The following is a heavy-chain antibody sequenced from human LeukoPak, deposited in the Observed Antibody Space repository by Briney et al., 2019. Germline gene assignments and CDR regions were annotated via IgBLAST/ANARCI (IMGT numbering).Heavy chain of an antibody. Sequence: SVKVSCKASGGTFSSNAISWVRQAPGQGLEWMGGIIPIFGTTNNAQKLQDRVTITADESTSTAYMELSGLRSEDTAVYYCARVYCGGDCYNYYYYYMDVWGKGTTVTVSS. D-gene: IGHD2-21*01. CDR2: IIPIFGTT. J-gene: IGHJ6*03. CDR1: GGTFSSNA. CDR3: ARVYCGGDCYNYYYYYMDV. V-gene: IGHV1-69*13.